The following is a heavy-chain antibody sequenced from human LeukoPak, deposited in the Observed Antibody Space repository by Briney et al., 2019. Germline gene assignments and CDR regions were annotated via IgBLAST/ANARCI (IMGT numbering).Heavy chain of an antibody. V-gene: IGHV3-23*01. CDR1: GFTFSSYA. CDR3: AKRALGNTYYYDSSGYYRD. J-gene: IGHJ4*02. D-gene: IGHD3-22*01. CDR2: ISGSGGST. Sequence: GGSPRLSCAASGFTFSSYAMSWVRQAPGKGLEWVSAISGSGGSTYYADSVKGRFTISRDNSKNTLYLQMNSLRAEDTAVYYCAKRALGNTYYYDSSGYYRDWGQGTLVTVSS.